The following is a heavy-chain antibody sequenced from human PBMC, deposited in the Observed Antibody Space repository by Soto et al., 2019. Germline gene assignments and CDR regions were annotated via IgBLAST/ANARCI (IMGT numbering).Heavy chain of an antibody. J-gene: IGHJ6*02. D-gene: IGHD6-13*01. V-gene: IGHV3-30*18. Sequence: QTGGSLRLSCAASGFTFSSYGMHWVRQAPGKGLEWVAVISYDGSNKYYADSVKGRFTISRDNSKNTLYLQMNSLRAEDTAVYYCAKERLLAAAGGMDGWGQGTTVTVAS. CDR2: ISYDGSNK. CDR1: GFTFSSYG. CDR3: AKERLLAAAGGMDG.